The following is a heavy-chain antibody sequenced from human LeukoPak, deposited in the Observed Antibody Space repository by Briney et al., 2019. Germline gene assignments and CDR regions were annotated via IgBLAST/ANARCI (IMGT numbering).Heavy chain of an antibody. D-gene: IGHD1-26*01. J-gene: IGHJ4*02. Sequence: ASVKVSCKASGYTFTSYGISWVRQAPGQGLEWMGWISAYNGNTNYAQELQGRVTMTTDTSTSTVYMEMSSLRSEDTAVYYCAREVGIRGHFDYWGRGTPVTVSS. CDR1: GYTFTSYG. V-gene: IGHV1-18*01. CDR2: ISAYNGNT. CDR3: AREVGIRGHFDY.